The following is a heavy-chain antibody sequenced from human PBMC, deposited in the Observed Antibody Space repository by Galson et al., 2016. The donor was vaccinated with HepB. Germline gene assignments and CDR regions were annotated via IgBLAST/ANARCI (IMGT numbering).Heavy chain of an antibody. D-gene: IGHD2-21*01. Sequence: TLSLTCTVSGGSIRSVGYYWSWVRQHPGKGLEWVGHVYHSGSTDYNPSLKSRVTISVDTSKNQFSLKLASVTAADTAVYYCARKGDRYGPKGNYYYYGMDVWGQGTTVTVSS. CDR1: GGSIRSVGYY. J-gene: IGHJ6*02. V-gene: IGHV4-31*03. CDR2: VYHSGST. CDR3: ARKGDRYGPKGNYYYYGMDV.